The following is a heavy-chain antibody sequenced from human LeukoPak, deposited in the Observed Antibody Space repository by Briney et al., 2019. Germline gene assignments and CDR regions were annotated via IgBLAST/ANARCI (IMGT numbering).Heavy chain of an antibody. CDR1: GGPFSGYY. Sequence: SETLSLTCAVYGGPFSGYYWSWIRQPPGKGLEWIGEINHSGSTNYNPSLKSRVTISVDTSKNQFSLKLSSVTAADTAVYYCATWAGRYYYYGMDVWGQGTTVTVSS. V-gene: IGHV4-34*01. CDR2: INHSGST. J-gene: IGHJ6*02. CDR3: ATWAGRYYYYGMDV. D-gene: IGHD6-19*01.